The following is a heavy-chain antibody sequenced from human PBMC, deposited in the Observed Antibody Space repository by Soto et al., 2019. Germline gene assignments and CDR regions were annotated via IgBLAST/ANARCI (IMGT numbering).Heavy chain of an antibody. J-gene: IGHJ4*02. CDR1: GDSISSSSYY. Sequence: QLQLQESGPGLVKPSETLSLSCTVSGDSISSSSYYWGWIRQPPGKGLEWIGSIYYSGSTYYNPSLKSRVTISVDTSKNQFSLKLSSVTAAYTAVYYCARHRSPLEPDYWGQGTLVTVSS. D-gene: IGHD3-10*01. V-gene: IGHV4-39*01. CDR2: IYYSGST. CDR3: ARHRSPLEPDY.